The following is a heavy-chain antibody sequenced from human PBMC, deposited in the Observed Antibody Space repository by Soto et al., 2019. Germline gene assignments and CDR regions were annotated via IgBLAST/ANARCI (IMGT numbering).Heavy chain of an antibody. Sequence: GGALRLSCEASGFSFSSYAMSWVRQAPGKGLEWVSGISGSAASTYYADFLKGRFTISRDNSKNTMFLQMNNLRAEDTAVYYCAKEDYSKPHIDYWGQGALVTV. J-gene: IGHJ4*02. CDR1: GFSFSSYA. CDR3: AKEDYSKPHIDY. V-gene: IGHV3-23*01. D-gene: IGHD4-4*01. CDR2: ISGSAAST.